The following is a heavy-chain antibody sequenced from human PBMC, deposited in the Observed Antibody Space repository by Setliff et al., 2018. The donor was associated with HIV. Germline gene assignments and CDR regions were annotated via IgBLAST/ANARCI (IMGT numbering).Heavy chain of an antibody. J-gene: IGHJ4*02. Sequence: SETLSLTCTVSGDSINKYYWSWIRQPPGKGLEWVGYIYISGNTMYNPSLKSRVTMSIDTSKNQFSLKLSSVTATDTAVYYCARDAGPHYGSGPPLEYWGQGIQVTVSS. CDR1: GDSINKYY. CDR3: ARDAGPHYGSGPPLEY. CDR2: IYISGNT. D-gene: IGHD3-10*01. V-gene: IGHV4-59*12.